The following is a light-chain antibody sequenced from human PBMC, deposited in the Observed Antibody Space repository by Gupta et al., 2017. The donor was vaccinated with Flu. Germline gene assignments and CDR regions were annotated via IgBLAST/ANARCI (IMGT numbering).Light chain of an antibody. CDR1: SSDVGGYND. J-gene: IGLJ2*01. CDR3: SAYTTTTTRVV. Sequence: TISCTGTSSDVGGYNDVSWYQQHPGKAPKLMIYDVSDRPSGVSVRFSGSKSGNTASLTISGLQAEDEATYYCSAYTTTTTRVVFGGGTKLTVL. CDR2: DVS. V-gene: IGLV2-14*04.